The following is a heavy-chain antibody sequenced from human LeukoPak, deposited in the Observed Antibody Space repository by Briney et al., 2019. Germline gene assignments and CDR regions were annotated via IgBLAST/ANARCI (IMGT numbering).Heavy chain of an antibody. Sequence: GGSVRLSCAASGFTYDDYAVHGLPPAPGGGLECVSLISGGGGSTYYADSVKGRFTISRDQSKTSLYQQMNSLRIEDTALYYCAKDYVWGSYRYSLDYWGQGTLVTVSS. CDR2: ISGGGGST. D-gene: IGHD3-16*02. V-gene: IGHV3-43*02. CDR1: GFTYDDYA. J-gene: IGHJ4*02. CDR3: AKDYVWGSYRYSLDY.